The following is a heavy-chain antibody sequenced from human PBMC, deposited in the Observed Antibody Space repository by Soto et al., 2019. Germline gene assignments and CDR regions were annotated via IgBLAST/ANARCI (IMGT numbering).Heavy chain of an antibody. D-gene: IGHD2-2*01. V-gene: IGHV3-48*01. CDR3: ARVGLPAAKVGWFDP. CDR1: GFTFSSYS. Sequence: GGSLRLSCAASGFTFSSYSMNWVRQAPGKGLEWVSYISSSSSSTIYYADSVKGRFTISRDNAKNSLYLQMNSLRAEDTAVYYCARVGLPAAKVGWFDPWGQGTLVTVSS. J-gene: IGHJ5*02. CDR2: ISSSSSSTI.